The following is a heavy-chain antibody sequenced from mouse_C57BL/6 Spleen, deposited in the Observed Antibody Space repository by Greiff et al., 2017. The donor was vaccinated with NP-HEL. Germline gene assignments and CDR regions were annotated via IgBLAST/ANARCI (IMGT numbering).Heavy chain of an antibody. CDR1: GYTFTSYD. Sequence: VQLQQSGPELVKPGASVKLSCKASGYTFTSYDINWVKQRPGQGLEWIGWIYPRDGSTKYNEKFKGKATLTVDTSSSTAYMELHSLTSEDSAVYFCAREGGYDGIWFAYWGQGTLVTVSA. D-gene: IGHD2-2*01. V-gene: IGHV1-85*01. J-gene: IGHJ3*01. CDR2: IYPRDGST. CDR3: AREGGYDGIWFAY.